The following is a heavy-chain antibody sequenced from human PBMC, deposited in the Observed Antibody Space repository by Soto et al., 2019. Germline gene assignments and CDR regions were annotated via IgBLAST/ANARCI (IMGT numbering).Heavy chain of an antibody. CDR2: INPNSGST. J-gene: IGHJ4*02. D-gene: IGHD1-26*01. Sequence: ASVKVSCKASGYSFIGHYIHWVRHAPGQGLEWMGWINPNSGSTSLAQKFQGSVTMTRDTSISTAYMDLTRLSSDDTALYYCVREAWGANNDFWGQGTLVTVSS. CDR3: VREAWGANNDF. CDR1: GYSFIGHY. V-gene: IGHV1-2*04.